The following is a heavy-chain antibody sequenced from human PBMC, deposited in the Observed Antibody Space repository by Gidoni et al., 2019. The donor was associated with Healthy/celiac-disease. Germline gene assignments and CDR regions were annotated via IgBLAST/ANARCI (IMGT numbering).Heavy chain of an antibody. D-gene: IGHD6-13*01. CDR1: GGSISSYY. CDR2: IYYSEST. Sequence: QVQLQESGPGLVKPSETLSLPCPVSGGSISSYYLSWIRQPPGQGLEWIGYIYYSESTNYNPSLKSRVTISVDTSKNQFSLKLSSVTAADTAVYYCARDRAAAGPSDYWGQGTLVTVSS. V-gene: IGHV4-59*01. J-gene: IGHJ4*02. CDR3: ARDRAAAGPSDY.